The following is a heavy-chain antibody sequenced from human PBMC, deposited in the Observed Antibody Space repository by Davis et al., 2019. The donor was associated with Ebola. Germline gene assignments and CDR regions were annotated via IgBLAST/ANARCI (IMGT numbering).Heavy chain of an antibody. Sequence: ASVKVSCKASGYTFTSYAMHWVRQAPGQRLEWMGWINAGNGDTKYSQKFQGRVTITRDTSASTAYMELSSLRSEDTAVYYCAILLWFGELLFPFDYWGQGTLVTVSS. V-gene: IGHV1-3*01. J-gene: IGHJ4*02. CDR1: GYTFTSYA. D-gene: IGHD3-10*01. CDR2: INAGNGDT. CDR3: AILLWFGELLFPFDY.